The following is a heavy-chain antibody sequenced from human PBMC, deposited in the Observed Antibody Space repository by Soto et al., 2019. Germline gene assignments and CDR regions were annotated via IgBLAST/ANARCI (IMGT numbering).Heavy chain of an antibody. CDR1: GVPISTDDYY. V-gene: IGHV4-30-4*01. J-gene: IGHJ3*02. Sequence: PSETLSLTCTVSGVPISTDDYYWTWIRQPPGKGLEWIGYIYYSGSTYYNPSLKSRVTISVDRSKNQFSLKLSSVTAADTAVYYCARGGYYYDSSGPTVAFDIWGQGTMVTVSS. D-gene: IGHD3-22*01. CDR2: IYYSGST. CDR3: ARGGYYYDSSGPTVAFDI.